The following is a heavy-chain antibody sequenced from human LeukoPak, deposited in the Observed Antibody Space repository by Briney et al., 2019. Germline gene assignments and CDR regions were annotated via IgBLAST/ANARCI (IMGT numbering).Heavy chain of an antibody. CDR1: GFTFRYHW. Sequence: GGSLRLSCAASGFTFRYHWMHWVRQAPGKGLEWVAVISYDGSNKYYADSVKGRFTISRDNSKNTLYLQMNSLRAEDTAVYYCAKDSKTMIDRWGTAMAPGGYYFDYWGQGTLVTVSS. J-gene: IGHJ4*02. D-gene: IGHD5-18*01. CDR2: ISYDGSNK. V-gene: IGHV3-30*18. CDR3: AKDSKTMIDRWGTAMAPGGYYFDY.